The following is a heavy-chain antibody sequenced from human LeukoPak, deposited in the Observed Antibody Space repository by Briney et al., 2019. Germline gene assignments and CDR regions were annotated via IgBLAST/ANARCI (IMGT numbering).Heavy chain of an antibody. D-gene: IGHD2-2*02. J-gene: IGHJ4*02. Sequence: SVKVSCKASGCTFSSYAISWVRQAPGQGLEWMGGIIPIFGTANYAQKFQGRVTITADESTSTAYMELSSLRSEDTAVYYCARDRGYCSSTSCYNFDYWGQGTLVTVSS. V-gene: IGHV1-69*13. CDR1: GCTFSSYA. CDR3: ARDRGYCSSTSCYNFDY. CDR2: IIPIFGTA.